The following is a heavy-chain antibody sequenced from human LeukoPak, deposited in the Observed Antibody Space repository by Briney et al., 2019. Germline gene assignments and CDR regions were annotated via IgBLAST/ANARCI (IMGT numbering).Heavy chain of an antibody. V-gene: IGHV3-23*01. CDR2: ISGSGGST. D-gene: IGHD6-13*01. J-gene: IGHJ4*02. CDR3: AKDVRSVSAAGIFDY. Sequence: GGSLSLSCAASGFTFSSYAMSWVRQAPGKGLELGSAISGSGGSTYYADSVKGRFTISRDNSKNTLYLQMNSLRAEDAAVYYCAKDVRSVSAAGIFDYWGQGTLVTVSS. CDR1: GFTFSSYA.